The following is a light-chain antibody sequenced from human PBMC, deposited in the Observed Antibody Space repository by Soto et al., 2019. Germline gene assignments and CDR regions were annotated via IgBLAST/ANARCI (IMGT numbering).Light chain of an antibody. J-gene: IGKJ1*01. Sequence: DIQMTQSPSSLSASVRDRVTITCRASQGISNYLAWYQQKPGKVPKLLLYAASTLQSGGPSRFSGSGSGTDFTLTISSLQPEDVATYNCQKYDSAPWTFGQGTKVEIK. CDR3: QKYDSAPWT. V-gene: IGKV1-27*01. CDR1: QGISNY. CDR2: AAS.